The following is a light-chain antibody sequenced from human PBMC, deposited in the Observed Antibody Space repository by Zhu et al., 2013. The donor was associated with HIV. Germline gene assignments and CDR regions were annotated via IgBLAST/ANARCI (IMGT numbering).Light chain of an antibody. CDR3: QQYDKWPPVT. V-gene: IGKV3D-15*01. CDR2: GVS. Sequence: EIVMTQSPATLSVSPGERATLSCRASQSVSNYLAWYQQKPGQAPRLLIYGVSTRATGIPDRFSGSGSGTNFTLTITGLQSEDFGIYYCQQYDKWPPVTFGQGTRLQIK. J-gene: IGKJ5*01. CDR1: QSVSNY.